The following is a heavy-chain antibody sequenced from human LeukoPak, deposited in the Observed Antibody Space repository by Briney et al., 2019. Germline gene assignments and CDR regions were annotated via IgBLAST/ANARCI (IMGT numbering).Heavy chain of an antibody. V-gene: IGHV3-64*01. Sequence: PGGSLRLSCAASGFTFSSYAMSWVRQAPGKGLEYVSAISSNGGSTYYANSVKGGFTISRDNSKNTLYLQMGSLRAEDMAVYYCAREGLQTPRAFDIWGQGTMVTVSS. CDR1: GFTFSSYA. CDR2: ISSNGGST. J-gene: IGHJ3*02. CDR3: AREGLQTPRAFDI. D-gene: IGHD5-24*01.